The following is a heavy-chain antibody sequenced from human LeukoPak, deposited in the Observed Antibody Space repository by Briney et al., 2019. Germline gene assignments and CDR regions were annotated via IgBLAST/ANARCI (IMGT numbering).Heavy chain of an antibody. Sequence: GGSLRLSCAASGFTFSDHAMDWVRQAPGKGLEWVGRIRNKANSYTPEYAASVQGKFTVSRDDSKNSLYLQMNSMKTEDTAVYYCTRVVGANDWGQGTLVTVSS. D-gene: IGHD1-26*01. J-gene: IGHJ4*02. CDR3: TRVVGAND. CDR2: IRNKANSYTP. CDR1: GFTFSDHA. V-gene: IGHV3-72*01.